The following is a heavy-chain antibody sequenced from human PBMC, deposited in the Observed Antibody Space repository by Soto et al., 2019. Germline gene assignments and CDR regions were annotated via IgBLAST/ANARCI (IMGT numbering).Heavy chain of an antibody. V-gene: IGHV4-39*01. J-gene: IGHJ4*02. Sequence: PSETLSLTCNVSGDSISNTAYYWGWIRQTPGKGQEGIGSIFYTGSAYYNSSLKSRVTISVDTSKNQFSLKLLSVAAADTTIYYCARLKSTYSGSYYGGGFFDFWGQGSLVTVSS. CDR3: ARLKSTYSGSYYGGGFFDF. CDR1: GDSISNTAYY. CDR2: IFYTGSA. D-gene: IGHD6-13*01.